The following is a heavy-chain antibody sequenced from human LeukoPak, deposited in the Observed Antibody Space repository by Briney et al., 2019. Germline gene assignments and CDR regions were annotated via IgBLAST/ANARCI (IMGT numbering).Heavy chain of an antibody. CDR1: GETFTSYG. CDR3: AIGIAAAGKPLIFY. J-gene: IGHJ4*02. V-gene: IGHV1-18*01. CDR2: ISAYNGNT. D-gene: IGHD6-13*01. Sequence: ASVKVSCKASGETFTSYGISWVRQAPGQGLEWMEWISAYNGNTNYAQKLQGRVTMTTDTSTSTAYMELRSLRSDDTAVYYCAIGIAAAGKPLIFYWGQGTLVTVSS.